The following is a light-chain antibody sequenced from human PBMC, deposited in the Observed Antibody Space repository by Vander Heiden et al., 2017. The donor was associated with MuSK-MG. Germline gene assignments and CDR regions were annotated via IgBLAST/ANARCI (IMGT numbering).Light chain of an antibody. CDR2: GNN. CDR1: SSNIGSNT. J-gene: IGLJ3*02. V-gene: IGLV1-44*01. Sequence: QSVLTQPPSASGTPGQSVTISCSGSSSNIGSNTVNWYHQLPGTAPKLLFYGNNQRPSGVSERFSGSESGTSASLAISGLQSEDEGDYYCATWDDSLNGWVFGGGTKLTVL. CDR3: ATWDDSLNGWV.